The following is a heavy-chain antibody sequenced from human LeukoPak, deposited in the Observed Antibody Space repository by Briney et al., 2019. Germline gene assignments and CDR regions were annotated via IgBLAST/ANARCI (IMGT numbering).Heavy chain of an antibody. CDR2: IYPPTGGT. D-gene: IGHD3-16*01. J-gene: IGHJ4*02. V-gene: IGHV1-2*02. Sequence: ASVKVSCKTSGYTFTAYHTHWVRQAPGQGLEFMGWIYPPTGGTILAEKFQGRVTMTRDTSITTAYMELSGLNFDDTAVYYCVRENWYYDHWGQGTLVTVSS. CDR3: VRENWYYDH. CDR1: GYTFTAYH.